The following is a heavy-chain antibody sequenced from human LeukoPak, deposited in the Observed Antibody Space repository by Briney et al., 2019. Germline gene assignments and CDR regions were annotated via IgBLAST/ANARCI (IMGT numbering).Heavy chain of an antibody. CDR3: ARVSVVVAATVYDAFDI. CDR2: INPSGGST. J-gene: IGHJ3*02. CDR1: GYTFTSYY. D-gene: IGHD2-15*01. Sequence: ASVKVSCKASGYTFTSYYMHWVRQAPGQGLEWMGIINPSGGSTSYAQKFQGRVTMTRDTSTSTVYMELSSLRSEDTAVYYCARVSVVVAATVYDAFDIWGQGTMVTVSS. V-gene: IGHV1-46*01.